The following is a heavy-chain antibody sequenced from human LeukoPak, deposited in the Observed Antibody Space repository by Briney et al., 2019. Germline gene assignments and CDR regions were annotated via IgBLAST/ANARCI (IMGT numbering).Heavy chain of an antibody. Sequence: PSETLSLTCTVSGGSISSGDYYWSWIRQHPGKGLEWIGYIYHSGSTDYNPSLKSRGTISVDTSKNQSSLKLSSVTAADTAVYYCARTNYYGSGSYYPDLWGQGTLVTVSS. CDR3: ARTNYYGSGSYYPDL. V-gene: IGHV4-30-4*08. CDR1: GGSISSGDYY. CDR2: IYHSGST. D-gene: IGHD3-10*01. J-gene: IGHJ5*02.